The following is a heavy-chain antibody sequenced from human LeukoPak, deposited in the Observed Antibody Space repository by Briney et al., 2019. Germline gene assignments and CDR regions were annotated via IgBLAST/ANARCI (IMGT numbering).Heavy chain of an antibody. V-gene: IGHV3-7*01. Sequence: GGSLRLSCAASGFTFRSYWMSWVRQAPGKGLEWVANIKQDGSEKYYVDSVKGRFTIPRDNAKSSLYLQMNSLRAEDTAVYYCARERGSYGLPWWFDPWGQGTLVTVSS. J-gene: IGHJ5*02. D-gene: IGHD1-26*01. CDR2: IKQDGSEK. CDR3: ARERGSYGLPWWFDP. CDR1: GFTFRSYW.